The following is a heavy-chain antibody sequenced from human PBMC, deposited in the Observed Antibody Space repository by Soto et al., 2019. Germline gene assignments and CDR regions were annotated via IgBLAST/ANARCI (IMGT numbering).Heavy chain of an antibody. CDR1: GFTVSSNY. CDR2: IYSGGST. V-gene: IGHV3-53*02. CDR3: ARDRIAAAGKAEYFQH. J-gene: IGHJ1*01. D-gene: IGHD6-13*01. Sequence: EVQLVETGGGLIQPGGSLRLSCAASGFTVSSNYMSWVRQAPGKGLEWVSVIYSGGSTYYADSVKGRFTISRDNSKNTLYLQMNSLRAEDTAVYYCARDRIAAAGKAEYFQHWGQGTLVTVSS.